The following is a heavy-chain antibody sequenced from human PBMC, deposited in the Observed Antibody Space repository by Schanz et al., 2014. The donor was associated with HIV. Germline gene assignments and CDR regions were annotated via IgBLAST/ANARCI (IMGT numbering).Heavy chain of an antibody. D-gene: IGHD4-17*01. Sequence: QVLLHQWGAGLLKPSETLSLTCAVYGGSFRGFYWNWIRQAPGKGLEWIGEINHSGNTYKKPSLKSRVTISVDPPKTQFPLNLTSVTAADTAVYFCGRGTRYERDYVGPRSDGMDVWGQGTTVIVSS. CDR2: INHSGNT. V-gene: IGHV4-34*01. CDR3: GRGTRYERDYVGPRSDGMDV. J-gene: IGHJ6*02. CDR1: GGSFRGFY.